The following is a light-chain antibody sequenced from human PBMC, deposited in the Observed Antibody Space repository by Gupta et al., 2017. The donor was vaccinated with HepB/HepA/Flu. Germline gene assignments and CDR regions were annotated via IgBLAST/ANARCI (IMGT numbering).Light chain of an antibody. V-gene: IGKV4-1*01. CDR3: QQYYTSPVT. CDR2: WAS. CDR1: QSVLFSPNNRNH. J-gene: IGKJ2*01. Sequence: DIVMTQSPDSLAVSLGERVTINCKSSQSVLFSPNNRNHLAWYQQKPGQPPKLLIYWASTRKSGVPDRFSGSGSGTDFTLTINNLQAEDVAVYYCQQYYTSPVTFGQGTKLEIK.